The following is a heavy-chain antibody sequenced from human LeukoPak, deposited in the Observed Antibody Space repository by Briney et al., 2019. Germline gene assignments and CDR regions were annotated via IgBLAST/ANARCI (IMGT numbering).Heavy chain of an antibody. V-gene: IGHV3-23*01. D-gene: IGHD4-17*01. CDR1: AFSFSSYD. Sequence: GGSLRLSCAPSAFSFSSYDMSWVRQAPGKGLEWVSAISRSGDSTYYTDSVKGRFTISRDNSRNTLSLQMNKLRAEDTAVYYCAKGGVDYWGQGTLVTVSS. CDR3: AKGGVDY. CDR2: ISRSGDST. J-gene: IGHJ4*02.